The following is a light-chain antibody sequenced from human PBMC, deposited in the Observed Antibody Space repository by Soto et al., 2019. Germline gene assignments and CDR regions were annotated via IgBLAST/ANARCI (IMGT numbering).Light chain of an antibody. CDR1: NIGSKS. Sequence: SYELTQPPSVSVAPGQTARITCGGNNIGSKSVHWYQQKPGQAPVLVVYDDSGRPSGIPERFSGSNSGNTATLTISRVEAGDEADYYCQVWDSSSDQHVFGTGTKVTVL. J-gene: IGLJ1*01. CDR3: QVWDSSSDQHV. V-gene: IGLV3-21*02. CDR2: DDS.